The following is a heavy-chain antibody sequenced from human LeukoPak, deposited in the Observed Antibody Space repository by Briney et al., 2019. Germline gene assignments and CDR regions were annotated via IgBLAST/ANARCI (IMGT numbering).Heavy chain of an antibody. CDR2: IKQDGSEK. D-gene: IGHD3-3*01. V-gene: IGHV3-7*01. CDR3: ARDITIFGVVRNYYGMDV. Sequence: GGSLRLSCAASGFTFSSYWMSWVRQAPGKGLEWVANIKQDGSEKDYVDSVKGRFTISRDSAKNPLYLQMTSLRAEDPAVYYCARDITIFGVVRNYYGMDVWGQGTTVTVSS. J-gene: IGHJ6*02. CDR1: GFTFSSYW.